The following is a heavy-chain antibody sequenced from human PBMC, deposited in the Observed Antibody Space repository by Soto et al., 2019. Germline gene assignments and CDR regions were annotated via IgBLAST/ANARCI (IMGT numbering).Heavy chain of an antibody. Sequence: PAQTLSLTCAISGDSVSSNSAAWNWIRQSPSRGLEWLGRTYYRSKWYNDYAVSVKSRITINPDTSKNQFSLQLNSVTPEDTAVYYCARDPMVRGVHTYNWFDPWGQGTLVTVSS. CDR1: GDSVSSNSAA. CDR2: TYYRSKWYN. V-gene: IGHV6-1*01. D-gene: IGHD3-10*01. CDR3: ARDPMVRGVHTYNWFDP. J-gene: IGHJ5*02.